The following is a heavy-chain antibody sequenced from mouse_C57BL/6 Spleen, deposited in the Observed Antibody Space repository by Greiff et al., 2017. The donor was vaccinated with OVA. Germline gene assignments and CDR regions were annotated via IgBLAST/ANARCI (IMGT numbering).Heavy chain of an antibody. J-gene: IGHJ1*03. V-gene: IGHV1-55*01. Sequence: QVQLQQPGAELVKPGASVKMSCKASGYTFTSYWITWVKQRPGQGLEWIGDIYPGSGSTNYNEKFKSKATLTVDTSSSTAYMQLSSLTSEDYAVYYCSRRYYGSSPSYWYFDVWGTGTTVTVSS. D-gene: IGHD1-1*01. CDR1: GYTFTSYW. CDR2: IYPGSGST. CDR3: SRRYYGSSPSYWYFDV.